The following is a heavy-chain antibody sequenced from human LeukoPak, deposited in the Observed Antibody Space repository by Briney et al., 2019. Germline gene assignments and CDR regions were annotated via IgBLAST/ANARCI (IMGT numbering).Heavy chain of an antibody. D-gene: IGHD6-19*01. CDR2: ISAYNGNT. CDR1: GYTFTSYG. Sequence: GASVKVSCKASGYTFTSYGISWVRQAPGQGLEWMGWISAYNGNTNYAQKFQGRVTMTEDTSTDTAYMELSSLRSEDTAVYYCATPPYSSGWRTFDYWGQGTLVTVSS. CDR3: ATPPYSSGWRTFDY. V-gene: IGHV1-18*01. J-gene: IGHJ4*02.